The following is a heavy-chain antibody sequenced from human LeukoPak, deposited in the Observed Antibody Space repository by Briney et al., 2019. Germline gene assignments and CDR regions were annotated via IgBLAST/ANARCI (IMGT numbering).Heavy chain of an antibody. J-gene: IGHJ1*01. CDR3: AKDAQRGFDYSNSLQN. V-gene: IGHV3-33*06. D-gene: IGHD4-11*01. CDR1: GFTFSHYG. Sequence: GGSLRLSCAASGFTFSHYGMHWVRQTPRAGLEWVAVIWSDGSDKYYAKSVKGRFTISRDNSKNTLFLQMNRLRAEDTADYYCAKDAQRGFDYSNSLQNWGQGILVTVSS. CDR2: IWSDGSDK.